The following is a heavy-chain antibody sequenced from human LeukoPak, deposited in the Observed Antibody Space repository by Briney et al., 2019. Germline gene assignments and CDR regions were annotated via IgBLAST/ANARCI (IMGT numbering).Heavy chain of an antibody. CDR3: ARDLLTYYYDSSGFLGAFDI. D-gene: IGHD3-22*01. V-gene: IGHV3-53*01. CDR2: IYSGGST. CDR1: GFTVSSNY. Sequence: HPGGSLRLSCAASGFTVSSNYMSWVRQAPGKGLEWVSVIYSGGSTYYADSVKGRLTISRDNSKNTLYLQMNSLRAEDTAVYYCARDLLTYYYDSSGFLGAFDIWGQGTMVTVSS. J-gene: IGHJ3*02.